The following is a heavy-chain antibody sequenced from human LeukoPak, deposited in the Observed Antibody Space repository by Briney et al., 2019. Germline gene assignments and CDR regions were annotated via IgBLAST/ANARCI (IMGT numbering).Heavy chain of an antibody. Sequence: ASVKVSCKASGYTFTSYDINWVRQATGQGLEWMGWMNPNSGNTGYAQKFQGRGTMTRNTSISTAYMELSSLSSEDTAVYYCATSPTHFYDFWSGYFQYNWFDPWGQGTLVTVSS. V-gene: IGHV1-8*01. J-gene: IGHJ5*02. CDR3: ATSPTHFYDFWSGYFQYNWFDP. D-gene: IGHD3-3*01. CDR2: MNPNSGNT. CDR1: GYTFTSYD.